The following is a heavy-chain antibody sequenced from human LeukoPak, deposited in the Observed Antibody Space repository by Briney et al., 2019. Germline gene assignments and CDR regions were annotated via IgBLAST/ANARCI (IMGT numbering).Heavy chain of an antibody. J-gene: IGHJ4*02. V-gene: IGHV1-18*01. D-gene: IGHD2-15*01. CDR3: ARDCSGGSCYDGVDY. CDR2: ISAYNGNI. Sequence: ASVKVSCKASGYTFTSYGISWVRQAPGQGLEWMGWISAYNGNIKYAQKLQGRVTMTTDTSTSTAYMELRSLRSDDTAVYYCARDCSGGSCYDGVDYWGQGTLVIVSS. CDR1: GYTFTSYG.